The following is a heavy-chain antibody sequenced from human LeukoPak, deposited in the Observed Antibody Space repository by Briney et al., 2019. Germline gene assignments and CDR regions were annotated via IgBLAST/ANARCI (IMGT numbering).Heavy chain of an antibody. CDR1: GGSIASYY. D-gene: IGHD3-16*02. J-gene: IGHJ6*02. CDR2: ISYSGTT. Sequence: PSETLSLTCTVSGGSIASYYWSWIRQPPGKGLEWIGYISYSGTTSYNPSLKSRVTIPVDTSKNQFSLKLRSVTAADSAVYYCARENTRNYRANYGMDVWGQGTTVTVSS. CDR3: ARENTRNYRANYGMDV. V-gene: IGHV4-59*01.